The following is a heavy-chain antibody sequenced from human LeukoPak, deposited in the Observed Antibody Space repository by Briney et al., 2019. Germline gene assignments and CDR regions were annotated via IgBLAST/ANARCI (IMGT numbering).Heavy chain of an antibody. Sequence: GASVKVSCKASGGTFSSYAISWVRQALGQGLEWMGGIIPIFGTANYAQKFQGRVTITTDESTSTAYMELSSLRSEDTAVYYCARDFWSGYYREGNNYPWGQGTLVTVSS. D-gene: IGHD3-3*01. CDR2: IIPIFGTA. J-gene: IGHJ5*02. CDR3: ARDFWSGYYREGNNYP. CDR1: GGTFSSYA. V-gene: IGHV1-69*05.